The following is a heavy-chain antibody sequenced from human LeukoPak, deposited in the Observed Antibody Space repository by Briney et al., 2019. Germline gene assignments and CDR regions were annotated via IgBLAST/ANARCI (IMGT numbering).Heavy chain of an antibody. J-gene: IGHJ6*02. D-gene: IGHD3-10*01. CDR1: GGSIRGYY. V-gene: IGHV4-59*12. CDR3: ARERAVRGGPYGMDV. CDR2: IYYSGST. Sequence: SETLSLTCTVSGGSIRGYYWSWIRQPPGKGLEWIGYIYYSGSTNYNPSLQSRVTISVDTSKNQFSLNLTSVTAADTAAYYCARERAVRGGPYGMDVWGQGTTVTVSS.